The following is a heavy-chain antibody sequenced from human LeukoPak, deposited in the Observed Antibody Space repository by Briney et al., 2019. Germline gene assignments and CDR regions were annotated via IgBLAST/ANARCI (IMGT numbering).Heavy chain of an antibody. D-gene: IGHD1-26*01. CDR2: IRYGGRT. J-gene: IGHJ5*02. Sequence: PSETLSLTCTVSGASIGNFYWYWIRQSPGKGLESIGHIRYGGRTNYNPSLESRLTISLDTSKNQVSLTLSSVTAADTAVYFCARRVVGTGWGQENWLDPWGQGTLVTVSS. CDR3: ARRVVGTGWGQENWLDP. CDR1: GASIGNFY. V-gene: IGHV4-59*01.